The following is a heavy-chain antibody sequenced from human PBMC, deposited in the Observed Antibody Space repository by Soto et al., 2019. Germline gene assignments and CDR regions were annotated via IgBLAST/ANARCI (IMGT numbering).Heavy chain of an antibody. CDR1: GGTFSTYG. CDR3: ARDLDPWYGGNSLSLDY. Sequence: QVQLVQSGAEVKKPGSSVKVSCKASGGTFSTYGINXXXXXXXQGLEWMGGIIAMFGTTNYAQKFQGRVTITADXSTSXXXXEXSXXXXXXXXXXXCARDLDPWYGGNSLSLDYWGQGTLVTVSS. J-gene: IGHJ4*02. CDR2: IIAMFGTT. V-gene: IGHV1-69*12. D-gene: IGHD2-21*02.